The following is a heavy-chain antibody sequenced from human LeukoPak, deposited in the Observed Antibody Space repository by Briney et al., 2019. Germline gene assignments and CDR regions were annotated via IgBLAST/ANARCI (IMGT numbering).Heavy chain of an antibody. Sequence: SQTLSLTCAVSGGSTSSGGYSWSWVPPPPGEGLGWVWYNYHSGSTYYNPSLKSRVTISVDRSKNQFSLKLSSVTAADTAVYYCARAPGGITIFGVAYAFDIWGQGTMVTVSS. J-gene: IGHJ3*02. CDR2: NYHSGST. CDR3: ARAPGGITIFGVAYAFDI. V-gene: IGHV4-30-2*01. CDR1: GGSTSSGGYS. D-gene: IGHD3-3*01.